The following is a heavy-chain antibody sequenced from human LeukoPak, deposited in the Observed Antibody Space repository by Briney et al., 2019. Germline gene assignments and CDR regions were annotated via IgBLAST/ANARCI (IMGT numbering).Heavy chain of an antibody. CDR2: IWYDGSNK. Sequence: GGSLRLSCAASGFTFSSYGMHWVRQAPGKGLEWVAVIWYDGSNKYYADSVKGRFTISRDNSKNTLYLQMNSLRAEDTAVYYCARGDDEANWGSSDYWGQGTLVTVSS. CDR3: ARGDDEANWGSSDY. J-gene: IGHJ4*02. CDR1: GFTFSSYG. D-gene: IGHD7-27*01. V-gene: IGHV3-33*01.